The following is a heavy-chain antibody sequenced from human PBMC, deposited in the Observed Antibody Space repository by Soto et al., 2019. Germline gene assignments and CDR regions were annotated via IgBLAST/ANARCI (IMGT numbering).Heavy chain of an antibody. CDR2: IYYSGST. CDR3: ARLPWSTTWCYLFDY. V-gene: IGHV4-59*08. D-gene: IGHD3-10*01. CDR1: GGSISSYY. J-gene: IGHJ4*02. Sequence: SETLSLTCTVSGGSISSYYWSWIRQPPGKGLEWIVYIYYSGSTNYNPSLKSRVTISVDTSKNQFSLKLSSVTDADTAVYDCARLPWSTTWCYLFDYWGQGTLVTLSS.